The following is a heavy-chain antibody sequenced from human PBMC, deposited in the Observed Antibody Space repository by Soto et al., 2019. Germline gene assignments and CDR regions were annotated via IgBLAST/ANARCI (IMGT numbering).Heavy chain of an antibody. J-gene: IGHJ6*03. CDR2: IWSDGSNK. CDR3: TRRGFLEWLPDRYYYMDV. V-gene: IGHV3-33*01. Sequence: PGGSLRLSCAASGFTFSSYGMHWVRQAPGKGLEWVAVIWSDGSNKYYADSVKGRFTISRDNPKNTLYLQMNSLRAEDTAIYFCTRRGFLEWLPDRYYYMDVWGKGATVTVS. CDR1: GFTFSSYG. D-gene: IGHD3-3*01.